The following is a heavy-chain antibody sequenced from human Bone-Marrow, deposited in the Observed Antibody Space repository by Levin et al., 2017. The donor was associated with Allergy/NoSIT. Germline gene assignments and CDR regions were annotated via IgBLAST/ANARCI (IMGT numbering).Heavy chain of an antibody. Sequence: GESLKISCAASGFSVGSQYMSWVRQAPGKGLEWVAVKYSGGLTYYADSVKGRFTISRDSSKNTLYLQMNSLSVEDTAVYFCARREYTYEGGDAFDLWGQGTLVTVS. CDR3: ARREYTYEGGDAFDL. V-gene: IGHV3-53*01. CDR2: KYSGGLT. CDR1: GFSVGSQY. D-gene: IGHD6-6*01. J-gene: IGHJ3*01.